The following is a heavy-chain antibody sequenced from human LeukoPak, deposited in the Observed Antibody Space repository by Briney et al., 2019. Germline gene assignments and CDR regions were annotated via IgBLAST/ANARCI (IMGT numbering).Heavy chain of an antibody. CDR2: MRYDGSNK. V-gene: IGHV3-30*02. D-gene: IGHD6-6*01. Sequence: LTGGSLRLSCAASGFTFSSYGMHWVRQAPGKGLEWVAFMRYDGSNKYYADSVKGRFTISRDNSKNTLYLQMNSLRAEDTAVYYCAKELDSSSSRLGLAPASWGQGTLVTVSS. CDR1: GFTFSSYG. J-gene: IGHJ4*02. CDR3: AKELDSSSSRLGLAPAS.